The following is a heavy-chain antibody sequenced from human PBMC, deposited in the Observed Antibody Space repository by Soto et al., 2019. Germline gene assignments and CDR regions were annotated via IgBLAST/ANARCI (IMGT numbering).Heavy chain of an antibody. CDR3: AKDRDCSGGSCYYNY. V-gene: IGHV3-23*01. Sequence: GSLRLSCAASGFTFSSYAMNWVRQAPGKGLEWVSTISGSSGSTYYADSVKGRFTISRDNSKNTLYLQMNSLRAEDTAVYYCAKDRDCSGGSCYYNYWGQGTLVTVSS. CDR2: ISGSSGST. D-gene: IGHD2-15*01. J-gene: IGHJ4*02. CDR1: GFTFSSYA.